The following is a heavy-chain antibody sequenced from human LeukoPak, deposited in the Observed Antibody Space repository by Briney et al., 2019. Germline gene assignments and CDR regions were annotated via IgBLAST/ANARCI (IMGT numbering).Heavy chain of an antibody. V-gene: IGHV4-61*02. D-gene: IGHD3-3*01. CDR1: GGSISSGSYY. J-gene: IGHJ3*02. CDR3: ARVYMDFWSGYSHAFDI. Sequence: SETLSLTCTVSGGSISSGSYYCSCIRQPAGKGLGWIGRIYTSGSTNYNPSLKSRVTISVDTSKNQFSLKLSSVTAADTAVYYCARVYMDFWSGYSHAFDIWGQGTMVTVSS. CDR2: IYTSGST.